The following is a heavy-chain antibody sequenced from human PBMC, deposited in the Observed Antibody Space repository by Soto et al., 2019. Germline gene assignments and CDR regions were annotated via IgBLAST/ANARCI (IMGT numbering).Heavy chain of an antibody. CDR1: GFTFSTYG. CDR2: ISGSGSGR. V-gene: IGHV3-23*01. CDR3: AKDDIEQYYGSSGYYRY. D-gene: IGHD3-22*01. J-gene: IGHJ4*02. Sequence: AGGSLRLSCAASGFTFSTYGMSWVRQAPGKGLEWVSSISGSGSGRYYADSVKGRFTISRDNPKTTLFLQMNSLRAEDTAVYFCAKDDIEQYYGSSGYYRYWGQGTQVTVSS.